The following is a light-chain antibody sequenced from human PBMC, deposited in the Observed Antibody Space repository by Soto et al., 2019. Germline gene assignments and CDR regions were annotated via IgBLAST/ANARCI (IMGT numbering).Light chain of an antibody. J-gene: IGKJ2*01. V-gene: IGKV3-11*01. CDR1: QSVSSY. CDR2: DAS. CDR3: QQRSNWPRVYT. Sequence: EIVLTQSPATLSLSPGERATLSCRASQSVSSYLAWYQQKPGQAPRLLIYDASNRATGIPARFSGSGSGTDFTLTISSLDPEDFAVYYCQQRSNWPRVYTFGQGTKLEIK.